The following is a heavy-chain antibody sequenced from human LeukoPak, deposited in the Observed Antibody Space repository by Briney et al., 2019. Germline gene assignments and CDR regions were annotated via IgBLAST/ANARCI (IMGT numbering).Heavy chain of an antibody. J-gene: IGHJ3*02. V-gene: IGHV3-72*01. D-gene: IGHD5-12*01. CDR1: GFTFSDHY. Sequence: GGSLRLSCAASGFTFSDHYMDWVRQAPGKGLEWVGRTRNKANSYTTEYAASVKGRFTISRDDSKNSLYLQMNSLKTEDTAVYYCAREAASIVATIEAAFDIWGQGTMLTVSS. CDR3: AREAASIVATIEAAFDI. CDR2: TRNKANSYTT.